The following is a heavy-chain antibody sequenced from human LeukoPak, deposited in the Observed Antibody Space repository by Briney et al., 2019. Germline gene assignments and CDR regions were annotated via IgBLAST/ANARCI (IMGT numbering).Heavy chain of an antibody. D-gene: IGHD2-21*01. CDR2: ISSNSSYI. J-gene: IGHJ5*02. V-gene: IGHV3-21*01. CDR1: GFTFSSYS. CDR3: ARDTPTYDNWFDP. Sequence: GGSLRLSCAASGFTFSSYSMNWVRQAPGKGLEWVSSISSNSSYIYYADSVKGRFTISRDNAKNSLYLQMNSLRAEDTAVYYCARDTPTYDNWFDPWGQGTLVTVSS.